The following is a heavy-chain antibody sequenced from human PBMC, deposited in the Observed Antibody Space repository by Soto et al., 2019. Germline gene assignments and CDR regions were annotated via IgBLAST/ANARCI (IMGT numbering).Heavy chain of an antibody. J-gene: IGHJ5*02. V-gene: IGHV3-74*01. CDR3: ARGRGYSGYEIQT. D-gene: IGHD5-12*01. CDR2: INSDGSST. Sequence: AGGSLRLSCAASGFTFSSYWMHWVRQAPGKGLVWVSRINSDGSSTSYADSVKGRFTISRDNAKNTLYLQMNSLRAEDTAVYYCARGRGYSGYEIQTWGQGTLVTVSS. CDR1: GFTFSSYW.